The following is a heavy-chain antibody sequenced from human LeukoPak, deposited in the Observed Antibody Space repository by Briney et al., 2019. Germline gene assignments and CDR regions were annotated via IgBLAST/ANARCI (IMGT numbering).Heavy chain of an antibody. J-gene: IGHJ4*02. V-gene: IGHV3-7*01. CDR2: IKQDGSEK. CDR3: ARGYDFWSSKDRFDY. CDR1: GFTFSSSW. Sequence: PGGSLRLSCAASGFTFSSSWMSWVRQAPGKGLEWVASIKQDGSEKYYVDSVKGRFTISRDNAKNSLFLQMITLAVEDTAVYYCARGYDFWSSKDRFDYWGQGTLVTVSS. D-gene: IGHD3-3*01.